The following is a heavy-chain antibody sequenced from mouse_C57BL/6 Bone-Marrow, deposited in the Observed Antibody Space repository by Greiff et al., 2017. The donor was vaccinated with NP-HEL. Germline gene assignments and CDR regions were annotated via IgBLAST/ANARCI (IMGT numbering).Heavy chain of an antibody. D-gene: IGHD1-1*01. V-gene: IGHV2-3*01. CDR3: AKMALIYYYGSGYFDV. CDR1: GFSLTSYG. Sequence: QVQLKESGPGLVAPSQSLSITCTVSGFSLTSYGVSWVRQPPGKGLEWLGVIWGDGSTNYHSALISRLSISKDNSKSQGFLKLNSLQTDDTATSYCAKMALIYYYGSGYFDVWGTGTTVTVSS. J-gene: IGHJ1*03. CDR2: IWGDGST.